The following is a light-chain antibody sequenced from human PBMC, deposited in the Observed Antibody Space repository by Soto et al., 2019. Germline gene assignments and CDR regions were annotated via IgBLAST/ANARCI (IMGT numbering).Light chain of an antibody. CDR2: DAS. Sequence: FVLTHAPCTLSLSPVERATLSFRSSQTVRNNYLAWYQQKPGQAPRLLIYDASSRATGIPDRFSGGGSGTDFTLTISRLEPEDFAVYYCQQFSSYPLTFGGGTKVDIK. J-gene: IGKJ4*01. V-gene: IGKV3-20*01. CDR1: QTVRNNY. CDR3: QQFSSYPLT.